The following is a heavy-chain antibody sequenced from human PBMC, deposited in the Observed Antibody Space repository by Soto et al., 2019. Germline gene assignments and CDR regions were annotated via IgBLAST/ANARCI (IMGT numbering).Heavy chain of an antibody. Sequence: EVQLLESGGGLVQPGGSLRLSCVGSGFTFSNYAMTWVRQAPGKGQEWVSGVTAGGGNIYYAVPVKGRFTISRENYRNTLYLEANSLRAEDTAVYYCAKRRIRAGGDYYYYYGMDVWGQGTTVIVSS. D-gene: IGHD6-13*01. V-gene: IGHV3-23*01. CDR2: VTAGGGNI. CDR1: GFTFSNYA. CDR3: AKRRIRAGGDYYYYYGMDV. J-gene: IGHJ6*02.